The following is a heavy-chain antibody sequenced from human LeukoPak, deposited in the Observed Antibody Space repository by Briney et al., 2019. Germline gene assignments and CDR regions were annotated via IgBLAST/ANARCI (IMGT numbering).Heavy chain of an antibody. CDR2: INWNGGST. V-gene: IGHV3-20*04. CDR3: ARDWIGDSSSSSDY. D-gene: IGHD6-6*01. CDR1: GFTFDDYG. J-gene: IGHJ4*02. Sequence: PGGSLRLSCAASGFTFDDYGMSWVRQAPGKGLEWVSGINWNGGSTGYADSVKGRFTISRDNAKNSLHLQMNSLRAEDTALYYCARDWIGDSSSSSDYWGQGTLVTVSS.